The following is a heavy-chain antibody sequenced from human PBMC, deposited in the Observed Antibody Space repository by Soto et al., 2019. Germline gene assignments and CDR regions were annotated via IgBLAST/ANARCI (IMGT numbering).Heavy chain of an antibody. CDR1: GYTFTSYG. Sequence: QVQLVQSGAEVKKPGASVKVSCKASGYTFTSYGISWVRQAPGQGLEWMGWISAYNGNTNYAQKLQGRVTMTTDTSTSTAYMELRSLRSDDTAVYYCARDRVGQQLVRRDWYVDLWGRGTMVTVSS. V-gene: IGHV1-18*01. J-gene: IGHJ2*01. CDR2: ISAYNGNT. CDR3: ARDRVGQQLVRRDWYVDL. D-gene: IGHD6-13*01.